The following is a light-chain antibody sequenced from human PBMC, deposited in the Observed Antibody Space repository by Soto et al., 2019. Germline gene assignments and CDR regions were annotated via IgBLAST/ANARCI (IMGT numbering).Light chain of an antibody. Sequence: QSALIQPASVSGSPGQSISISCTGTSSDIGDYDYVAWYQQFPGHAPRLLIFDVNSRPSGVSDRFSGSKSGNTASLTISGLHPEDEAVYYCSSFTDRNTLGTFGGGTTLTVL. CDR2: DVN. CDR1: SSDIGDYDY. V-gene: IGLV2-14*03. CDR3: SSFTDRNTLGT. J-gene: IGLJ2*01.